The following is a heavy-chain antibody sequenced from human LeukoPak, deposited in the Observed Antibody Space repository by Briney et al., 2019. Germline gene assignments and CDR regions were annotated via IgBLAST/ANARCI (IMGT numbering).Heavy chain of an antibody. D-gene: IGHD2-2*01. J-gene: IGHJ4*02. CDR1: GYTLTELS. CDR2: FDPEDGET. V-gene: IGHV1-24*01. Sequence: ASVKVSCKVSGYTLTELSMHWVRQAPGKGLEWMGGFDPEDGETIYAQKFQSRVTMTEDTSTDTAYMELSSLRSEDTAVYYCATDAEPAGDCSSTSCSCYWGQGTLVTVSS. CDR3: ATDAEPAGDCSSTSCSCY.